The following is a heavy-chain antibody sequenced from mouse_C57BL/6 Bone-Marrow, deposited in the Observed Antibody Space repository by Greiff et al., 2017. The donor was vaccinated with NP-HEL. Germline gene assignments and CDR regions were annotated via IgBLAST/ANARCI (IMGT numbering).Heavy chain of an antibody. CDR2: IYPGDGDT. J-gene: IGHJ1*03. V-gene: IGHV1-82*01. CDR1: GYAFSSSW. D-gene: IGHD1-1*01. Sequence: QVQLQQSGPELVKPGASVKISCKASGYAFSSSWMNWVKQRPGKGLEWIGRIYPGDGDTNYNGKFKGKATLTADKSSSTAYMQLSSLTSEDSAVXFCATGYYYGSSPSFDVWGTGTTVTVSS. CDR3: ATGYYYGSSPSFDV.